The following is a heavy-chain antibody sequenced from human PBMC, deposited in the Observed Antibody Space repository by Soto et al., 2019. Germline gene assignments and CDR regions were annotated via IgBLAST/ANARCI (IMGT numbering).Heavy chain of an antibody. CDR1: GFTFSDYY. D-gene: IGHD3-3*01. Sequence: GGSLRLSCAASGFTFSDYYMSWIRQAPGKGLEWVSYISSSGSTIYYADSVKGRFTISRDNSKNTLYLQMNSLRAEDTAVYYCAKDGSPAPEWLPYFDYWGQGTLVTVSS. CDR3: AKDGSPAPEWLPYFDY. V-gene: IGHV3-11*04. J-gene: IGHJ4*02. CDR2: ISSSGSTI.